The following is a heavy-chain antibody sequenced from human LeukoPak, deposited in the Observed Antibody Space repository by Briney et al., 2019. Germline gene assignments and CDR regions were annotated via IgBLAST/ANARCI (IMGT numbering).Heavy chain of an antibody. J-gene: IGHJ6*02. CDR3: AKVDYYDSSGYYLSLNGTDV. CDR1: GFTFSSYA. V-gene: IGHV3-23*01. Sequence: PGGSLRLSCAASGFTFSSYAMSWVRQAPGKGLEWVSAISGSGGSTYYADSVKGRFTISRDNSKNTLYLQMNSLRAEDTAVYYCAKVDYYDSSGYYLSLNGTDVWGQGTTVTVSS. D-gene: IGHD3-22*01. CDR2: ISGSGGST.